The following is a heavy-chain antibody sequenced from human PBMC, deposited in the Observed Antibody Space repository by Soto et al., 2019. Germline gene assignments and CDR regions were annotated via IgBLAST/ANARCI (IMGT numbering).Heavy chain of an antibody. Sequence: ASVKVSCKASGYTFTSYDINWVRQATGQGLEWMGWMNPNSGNTGYAQKFQGRVTMTRNTSISTAYMELSSLRSEDTAVYYCARVRLNITIFGVVIMQVVGIDVWGQGTTVTVSS. CDR2: MNPNSGNT. J-gene: IGHJ6*02. CDR3: ARVRLNITIFGVVIMQVVGIDV. CDR1: GYTFTSYD. D-gene: IGHD3-3*01. V-gene: IGHV1-8*01.